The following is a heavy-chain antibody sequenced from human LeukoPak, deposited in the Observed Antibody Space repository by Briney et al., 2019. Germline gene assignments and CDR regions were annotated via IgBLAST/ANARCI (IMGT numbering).Heavy chain of an antibody. J-gene: IGHJ5*02. CDR3: ARGRGYSYGPNWFDP. CDR2: INHSGST. CDR1: GGSFSGYY. V-gene: IGHV4-34*01. Sequence: SQTLSLTCAVYGGSFSGYYWSWIRQPPGKGQEWIGEINHSGSTNYNPSLKSRVTISVDTSKNQFSLKLSSVTAADTAVYYCARGRGYSYGPNWFDPWGQGTLVTVSS. D-gene: IGHD5-18*01.